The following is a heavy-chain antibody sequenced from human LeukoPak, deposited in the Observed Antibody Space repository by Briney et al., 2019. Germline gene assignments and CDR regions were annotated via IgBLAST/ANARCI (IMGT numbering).Heavy chain of an antibody. CDR1: GFDFSNYA. V-gene: IGHV3-23*01. J-gene: IGHJ4*02. CDR3: VKQWSLAAAGTFDF. Sequence: PGGSLRLSCAASGFDFSNYAMAWVRQAPGKGLEWMSAIGGSDSGTFYRDSMKGRFTISRDNSNNRLYLEMNSLRAEDTAVYYCVKQWSLAAAGTFDFWGQGTLVTVSS. D-gene: IGHD6-13*01. CDR2: IGGSDSGT.